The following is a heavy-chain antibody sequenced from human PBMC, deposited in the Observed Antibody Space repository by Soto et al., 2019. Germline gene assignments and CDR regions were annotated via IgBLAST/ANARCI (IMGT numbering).Heavy chain of an antibody. Sequence: SETLSLTCTVSGGSISSSSYYWGWIRQPPGKGLEWIGYIYHSGSTNYNPSLKSRVTISVDTSKNQFSLKLSSVTAADTAVYYCARLIIGSSWHTGDYWGQGTLVTVSS. CDR2: IYHSGST. CDR3: ARLIIGSSWHTGDY. CDR1: GGSISSSSYY. D-gene: IGHD6-13*01. J-gene: IGHJ4*02. V-gene: IGHV4-39*07.